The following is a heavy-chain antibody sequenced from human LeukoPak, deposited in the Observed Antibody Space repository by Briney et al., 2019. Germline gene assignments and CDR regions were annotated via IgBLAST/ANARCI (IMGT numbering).Heavy chain of an antibody. D-gene: IGHD5-18*01. CDR3: ARVAARDTAMVHHFDY. CDR1: GYTFTSYY. V-gene: IGHV1-46*01. CDR2: INPSGGST. J-gene: IGHJ4*02. Sequence: ASVKVSCKAPGYTFTSYYMHWVRQAPGQGLEWMGIINPSGGSTSYAQKFQGRVTMTRDTSTSTVYMELSSLRSEDTAVYYCARVAARDTAMVHHFDYWGQGTLVTVSS.